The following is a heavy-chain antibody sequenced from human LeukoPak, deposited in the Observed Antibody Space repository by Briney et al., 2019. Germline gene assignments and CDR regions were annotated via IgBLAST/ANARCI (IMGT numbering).Heavy chain of an antibody. D-gene: IGHD6-13*01. V-gene: IGHV1-2*04. CDR3: AREITSSWFDY. CDR1: GYTFTGLY. Sequence: ASVKVSCKASGYTFTGLYMHWVRQAPGQGLEWMGWINPNSGATKYAQKFQGWVTMTRDTSISTAYMELSRLTSDDTAVYYCAREITSSWFDYWGQGTLVIVPS. J-gene: IGHJ4*02. CDR2: INPNSGAT.